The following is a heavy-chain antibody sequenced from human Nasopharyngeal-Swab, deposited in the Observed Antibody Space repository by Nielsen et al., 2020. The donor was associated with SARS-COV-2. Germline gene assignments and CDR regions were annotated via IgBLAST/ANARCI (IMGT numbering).Heavy chain of an antibody. CDR3: ARLALGYCTNGVCYQGFDP. V-gene: IGHV4-34*01. D-gene: IGHD2-8*01. J-gene: IGHJ5*02. Sequence: GSLRLSCAVYGGSFSGYYWSWIRQPPGKGLEWIGEINHSGSTNYNPSLKSRVTISVDTSKNQFSLKLSSVTAADTAVYYCARLALGYCTNGVCYQGFDPWGQGTLVTVSS. CDR2: INHSGST. CDR1: GGSFSGYY.